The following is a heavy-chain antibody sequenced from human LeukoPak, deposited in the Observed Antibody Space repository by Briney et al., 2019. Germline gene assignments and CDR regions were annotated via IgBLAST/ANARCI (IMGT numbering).Heavy chain of an antibody. CDR2: IYTSGSP. D-gene: IGHD6-13*01. Sequence: SETLSLTCTVSSGSISSYDWSWIRQPAGKGLEWIGRIYTSGSPNYNPSLKRRVTMSVDTSKNQFSLKLSSVTAADTAVYYCARLTSSWYQDWYFDLWGRGTLVTVSS. J-gene: IGHJ2*01. V-gene: IGHV4-4*07. CDR3: ARLTSSWYQDWYFDL. CDR1: SGSISSYD.